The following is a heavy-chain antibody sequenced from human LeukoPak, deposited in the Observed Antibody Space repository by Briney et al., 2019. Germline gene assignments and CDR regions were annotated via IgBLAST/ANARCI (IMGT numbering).Heavy chain of an antibody. CDR2: IYYSGST. D-gene: IGHD3-3*01. Sequence: PSETLSLTCTVSGGSISSYYWSWIRQPPGKGLEWIGYIYYSGSTNYNPSLKSRVTISVDTSKNQFSLKLSSVTAADTAVYYCARDGRPTPDYDFWSGQKTYYGMDVWGQGTTVTVSS. CDR1: GGSISSYY. V-gene: IGHV4-59*01. J-gene: IGHJ6*02. CDR3: ARDGRPTPDYDFWSGQKTYYGMDV.